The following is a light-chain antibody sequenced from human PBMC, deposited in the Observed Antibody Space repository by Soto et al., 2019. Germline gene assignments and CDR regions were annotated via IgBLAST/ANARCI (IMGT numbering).Light chain of an antibody. CDR2: QDN. J-gene: IGLJ3*02. Sequence: SYELTQPPSMSVSPGQTATITCSGADLGSKFACWYQQKPGQSPILVIYQDNKRPSGIPERFPGSNSGNTATLTISGTQPMDEADYYCQAWDIRVFGGGTKVTVL. V-gene: IGLV3-1*01. CDR1: DLGSKF. CDR3: QAWDIRV.